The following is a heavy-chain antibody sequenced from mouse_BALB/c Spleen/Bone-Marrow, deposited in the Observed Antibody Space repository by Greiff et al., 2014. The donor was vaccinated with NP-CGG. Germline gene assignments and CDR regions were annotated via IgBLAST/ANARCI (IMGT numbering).Heavy chain of an antibody. CDR3: ARQSEVRPYYYAMDY. CDR2: ISSGGSYT. Sequence: EVMLVESGGGLVKPGGSLKLSCAASGFTFSSYAMSWVRQTPEKRLEWVATISSGGSYTYYPDSVKGRFTISRDNAKNTLYLQMSSLRSEDTAMYYCARQSEVRPYYYAMDYWGQGTSVTVSS. D-gene: IGHD2-14*01. CDR1: GFTFSSYA. J-gene: IGHJ4*01. V-gene: IGHV5-9-1*01.